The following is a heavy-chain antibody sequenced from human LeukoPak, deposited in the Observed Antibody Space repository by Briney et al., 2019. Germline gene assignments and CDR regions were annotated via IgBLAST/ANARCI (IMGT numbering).Heavy chain of an antibody. Sequence: ASVKVSCKASGYTFTGYYMHWVRQAPGQGLEGMGWINPNSGGTNYAQKFQGRVTMTRDTSISTAYMELSRLRSDDTAVCYCAREGYYYDSSGSAFDIWGQGTMVTVSS. V-gene: IGHV1-2*02. CDR3: AREGYYYDSSGSAFDI. CDR2: INPNSGGT. D-gene: IGHD3-22*01. J-gene: IGHJ3*02. CDR1: GYTFTGYY.